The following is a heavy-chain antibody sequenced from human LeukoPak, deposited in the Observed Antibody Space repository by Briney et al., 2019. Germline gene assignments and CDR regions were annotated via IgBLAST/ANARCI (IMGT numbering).Heavy chain of an antibody. J-gene: IGHJ5*02. D-gene: IGHD3-3*01. Sequence: PSETLSLTCTVSGGSISSYYWTWIRQPPGKGLERIGYIYYNGSTNYNPSLKSRVTISVDTSKNQFSLKLITVTAADTAVYYCARTPYDFWRGYLPYNWFDPWGQGTLVTISS. CDR3: ARTPYDFWRGYLPYNWFDP. CDR2: IYYNGST. CDR1: GGSISSYY. V-gene: IGHV4-59*01.